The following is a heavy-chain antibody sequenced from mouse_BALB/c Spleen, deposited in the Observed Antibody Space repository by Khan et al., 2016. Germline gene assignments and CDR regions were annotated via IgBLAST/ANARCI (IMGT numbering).Heavy chain of an antibody. CDR1: GYSFTNYG. Sequence: QIQLVQSGPELKKPGETVKISCKASGYSFTNYGLNWVKQAPGQGLKWMGWINTNTGEPTYDEEFKGRFAFSLETSASTAYLQINILKNEDTATYFCANYGNSCYFYYGGQGTTLTVSS. V-gene: IGHV9-3*02. CDR3: ANYGNSCYFYY. D-gene: IGHD1-1*01. J-gene: IGHJ2*01. CDR2: INTNTGEP.